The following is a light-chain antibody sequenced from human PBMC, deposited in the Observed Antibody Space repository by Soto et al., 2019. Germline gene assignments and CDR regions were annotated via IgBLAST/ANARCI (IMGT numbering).Light chain of an antibody. V-gene: IGLV1-44*01. CDR2: NND. CDR1: SSNIGSNN. Sequence: QSVLTQPPSASGTPGQMVTISCSGSSSNIGSNNVNWYQQLPGTAPKLLVYNNDQRPSGVPDRFSDSKSGTSASLAISGLQSDDEADYFCAAWDDRLSVLVFGGGTKVTVL. CDR3: AAWDDRLSVLV. J-gene: IGLJ3*02.